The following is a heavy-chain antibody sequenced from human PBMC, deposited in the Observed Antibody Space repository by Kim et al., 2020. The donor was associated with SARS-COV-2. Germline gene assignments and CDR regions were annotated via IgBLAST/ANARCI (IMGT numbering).Heavy chain of an antibody. D-gene: IGHD3-9*01. CDR3: ARAVLRYFDWFPLGFDP. Sequence: DRLTVSRDNAKNPLYLQMNSLRAEETAVYYCARAVLRYFDWFPLGFDPWGQGTLVTVSS. J-gene: IGHJ5*02. V-gene: IGHV3-74*01.